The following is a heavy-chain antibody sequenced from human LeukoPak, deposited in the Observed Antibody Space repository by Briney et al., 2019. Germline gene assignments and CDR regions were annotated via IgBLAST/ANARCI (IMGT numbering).Heavy chain of an antibody. CDR3: AKDKTAYYDYVWGSYPRYYFDY. CDR2: ISGDGGST. D-gene: IGHD3-16*02. J-gene: IGHJ4*02. CDR1: GFTFDDYA. Sequence: GGSLRLSCAASGFTFDDYAMHWVRQAPGKGLEWVSLISGDGGSTYYADSVKGRFTISRDNSKNSLYLQMNSLRIEDAALYYCAKDKTAYYDYVWGSYPRYYFDYWGQGTLVTVSS. V-gene: IGHV3-43*02.